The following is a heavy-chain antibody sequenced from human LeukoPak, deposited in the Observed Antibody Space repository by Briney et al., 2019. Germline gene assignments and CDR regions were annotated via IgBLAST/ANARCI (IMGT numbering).Heavy chain of an antibody. Sequence: SETLSLTCTVSGGSISSYYWSWIRQPPGKGLEWIGYIYYSGSTNYNPSLKSRVTISVDTSKNQFSLKLSSVTAADTAVYYCAIGSGWYGPDYWGQGTLVTVSS. J-gene: IGHJ4*02. D-gene: IGHD6-19*01. CDR2: IYYSGST. CDR1: GGSISSYY. CDR3: AIGSGWYGPDY. V-gene: IGHV4-59*08.